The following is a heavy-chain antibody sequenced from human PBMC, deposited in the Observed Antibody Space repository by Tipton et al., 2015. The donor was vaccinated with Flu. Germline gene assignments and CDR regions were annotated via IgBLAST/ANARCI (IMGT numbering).Heavy chain of an antibody. V-gene: IGHV3-9*01. CDR2: ISWNSGSI. CDR1: GFTFDDYA. J-gene: IGHJ4*02. D-gene: IGHD3-22*01. CDR3: AKVGYYDSRGYYGFDY. Sequence: SLRLSCAASGFTFDDYAMHWVRQAPGKGLEWVSGISWNSGSIGYADSVKGRFTISRDNAKNSLYLQMNSLRAEDTALYYCAKVGYYDSRGYYGFDYWGLGTLVTVSS.